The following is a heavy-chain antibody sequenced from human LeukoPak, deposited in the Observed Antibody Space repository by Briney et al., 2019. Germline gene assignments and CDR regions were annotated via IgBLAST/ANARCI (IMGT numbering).Heavy chain of an antibody. Sequence: GGSLRLSCAASGFTFDDYGMSWVRQAPGKGLEWVSAISGSGGSTYYADSVKGRFTISRDNSKNTLYLQMNSLRAEDTAVYYCAKGSFWSGYYLDRTYPDYWGQGTLVTVSS. V-gene: IGHV3-23*01. J-gene: IGHJ4*02. CDR2: ISGSGGST. CDR3: AKGSFWSGYYLDRTYPDY. D-gene: IGHD3-3*01. CDR1: GFTFDDYG.